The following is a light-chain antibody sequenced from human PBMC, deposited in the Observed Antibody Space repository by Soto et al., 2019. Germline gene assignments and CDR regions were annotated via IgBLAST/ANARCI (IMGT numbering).Light chain of an antibody. CDR3: QQFNSYPRT. Sequence: IQLTQSPSSLSSTVGDRVTITCRASQGISSALAWYQQKPGQAPKLLIYDASSLESGVPSRFSGSGSGTDFTLTISSLQPEDFATYYCQQFNSYPRTFGPGTKVDIK. V-gene: IGKV1-13*02. CDR1: QGISSA. CDR2: DAS. J-gene: IGKJ3*01.